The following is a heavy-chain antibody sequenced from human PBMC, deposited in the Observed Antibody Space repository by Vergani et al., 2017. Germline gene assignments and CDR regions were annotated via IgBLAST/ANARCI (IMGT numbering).Heavy chain of an antibody. CDR3: AXERPYGSGSYYYYGMDV. CDR2: ISGSGGST. D-gene: IGHD3-10*01. CDR1: GFTFSSYA. J-gene: IGHJ6*02. Sequence: EVQLLESGGGLVQPGGSLRLSCAASGFTFSSYAMSWVRQAPGKGLEWVSAISGSGGSTYYADSVKGRFTISRDNSKNTLYLQMNSLRAEDTAVYYCAXERPYGSGSYYYYGMDVWGQGTTVTVSS. V-gene: IGHV3-23*01.